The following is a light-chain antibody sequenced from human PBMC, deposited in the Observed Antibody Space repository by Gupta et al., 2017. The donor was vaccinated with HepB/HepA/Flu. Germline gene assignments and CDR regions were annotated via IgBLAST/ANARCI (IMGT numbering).Light chain of an antibody. CDR3: ATWDHSLRSFV. J-gene: IGLJ1*01. CDR2: DNN. CDR1: SSNLGNNV. Sequence: HSVLTQPPSMSAAPGQKIIVACSGTSSNLGNNVVSWYQQLPEAAPKLLIYDNNKRPSGISDRFSGSKSGTSATLDIAGLQTGDEADYFCATWDHSLRSFVFGTGTTVTVL. V-gene: IGLV1-51*01.